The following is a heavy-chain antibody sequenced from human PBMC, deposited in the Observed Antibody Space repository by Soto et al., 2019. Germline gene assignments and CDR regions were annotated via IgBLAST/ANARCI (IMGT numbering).Heavy chain of an antibody. CDR2: IDPSDSYT. CDR1: GYSFTSYW. J-gene: IGHJ5*02. D-gene: IGHD2-2*01. Sequence: GESLKISWKGAGYSFTSYWSSWVRQMPGKGLEWMGRIDPSDSYTNYSPSFQGHVTISADKSISTAYLQWSSLKASDTAMYYCARIGIGYCSSTSCYGNWFDPWGQGTLVTVSS. CDR3: ARIGIGYCSSTSCYGNWFDP. V-gene: IGHV5-10-1*01.